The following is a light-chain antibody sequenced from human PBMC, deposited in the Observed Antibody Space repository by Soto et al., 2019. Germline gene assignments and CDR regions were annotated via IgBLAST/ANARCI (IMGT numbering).Light chain of an antibody. J-gene: IGLJ3*02. CDR3: CSYSSTYTFGA. Sequence: QPVLTQPRSVSGSPGQSVTISCAGTSSDVGGYNYVSWYQQHPGKAPKVLIYDVTKRPSGVPDRFSASKSGNTASLTISELQAEDQADYHCCSYSSTYTFGAFGGGTKVTVL. CDR2: DVT. V-gene: IGLV2-11*01. CDR1: SSDVGGYNY.